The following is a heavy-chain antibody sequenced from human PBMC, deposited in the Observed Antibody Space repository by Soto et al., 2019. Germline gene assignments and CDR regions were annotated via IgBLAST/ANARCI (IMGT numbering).Heavy chain of an antibody. CDR3: ARDKITGLFDY. D-gene: IGHD2-8*02. V-gene: IGHV4-34*01. CDR2: INHSGSS. Sequence: QVQLQQWGAGLLKPSETLSLTCAVYGGSFSGYDWTWIRQPPGTGLEWIGEINHSGSSNYNPSLKCRVTISVDTSKNQFSLKLTSVTAADTAVYYCARDKITGLFDYWGQGTLVTVSS. J-gene: IGHJ4*02. CDR1: GGSFSGYD.